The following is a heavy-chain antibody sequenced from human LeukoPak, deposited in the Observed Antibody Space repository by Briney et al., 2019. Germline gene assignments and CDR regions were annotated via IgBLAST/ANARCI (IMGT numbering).Heavy chain of an antibody. D-gene: IGHD1-7*01. CDR3: ARAINYVPDY. CDR1: GFTLSGSA. CDR2: ISYDGSNK. V-gene: IGHV3-30*04. Sequence: GGSLRLSCAASGFTLSGSALHWVRQAPGKGLEWVAVISYDGSNKYYADSVKGRFTISRDNSKNTLYLQMNSLRAEDTAVYYCARAINYVPDYWGQGTLVTVSS. J-gene: IGHJ4*02.